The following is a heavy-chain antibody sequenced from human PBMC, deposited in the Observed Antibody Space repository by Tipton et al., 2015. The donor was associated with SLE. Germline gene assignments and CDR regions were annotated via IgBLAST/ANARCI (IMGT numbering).Heavy chain of an antibody. CDR1: DASISIGRYY. CDR2: FFTRGST. Sequence: TLSLTYTVSDASISIGRYYLTWIRLPAGKGLEWIGRFFTRGSTKYHPSLQSRVTISVDRSRNQISLKLTSVTAADTAVYYCAKGRNSLDPWGQGTLVSVSS. CDR3: AKGRNSLDP. D-gene: IGHD4-23*01. V-gene: IGHV4-61*02. J-gene: IGHJ5*02.